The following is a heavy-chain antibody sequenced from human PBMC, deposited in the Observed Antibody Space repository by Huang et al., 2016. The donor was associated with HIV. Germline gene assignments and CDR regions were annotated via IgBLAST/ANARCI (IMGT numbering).Heavy chain of an antibody. V-gene: IGHV1-24*01. D-gene: IGHD2-15*01. Sequence: QVQLVESGAELKKPGASVRVSCKVSGYTVSELSLHWVRQAPEKGLEWVGGFDPEEGETNYAKRLQGRVTMTEDTSTDTAYMELSSLSPEDTAVYYCATSTPDVGAGVLRSAFDIWGQGTMVTVSS. CDR2: FDPEEGET. CDR1: GYTVSELS. CDR3: ATSTPDVGAGVLRSAFDI. J-gene: IGHJ3*02.